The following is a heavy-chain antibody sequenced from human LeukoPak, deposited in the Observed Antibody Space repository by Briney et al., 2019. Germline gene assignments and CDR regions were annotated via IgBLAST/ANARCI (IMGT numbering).Heavy chain of an antibody. CDR1: GYTFTGYY. J-gene: IGHJ4*02. V-gene: IGHV1-8*02. Sequence: ASVKVSCKASGYTFTGYYMHWVRQAPGQGLEWMGWINPNSGNTGYAQKFQGRVTMTRNTSISTAYMELSSLRSEDTAVYYCARVGMVRGVIPGYWGQGTLVTVSS. CDR3: ARVGMVRGVIPGY. D-gene: IGHD3-10*01. CDR2: INPNSGNT.